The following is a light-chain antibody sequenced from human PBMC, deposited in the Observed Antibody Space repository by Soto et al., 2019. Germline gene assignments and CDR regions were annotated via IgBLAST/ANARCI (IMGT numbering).Light chain of an antibody. V-gene: IGLV2-23*01. J-gene: IGLJ1*01. CDR2: EDT. CDR1: SSDVGSFNR. CDR3: CSYAGSSYV. Sequence: QSALTQPASVSGSPGQSITISCTGTSSDVGSFNRVSWYQQHPGKAPKVMIYEDTKRPSGVSSRFSGSKSGNTASLTISGLRAEDXXDYYCCSYAGSSYVFGTGTKVTVL.